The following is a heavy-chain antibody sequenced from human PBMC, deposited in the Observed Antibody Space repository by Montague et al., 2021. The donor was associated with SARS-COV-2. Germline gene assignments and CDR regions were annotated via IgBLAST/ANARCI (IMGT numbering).Heavy chain of an antibody. J-gene: IGHJ4*02. CDR1: GFTFSIYA. D-gene: IGHD3-22*01. CDR3: GKLVYYDRAY. V-gene: IGHV3-23*01. Sequence: SLRLSCAASGFTFSIYAMTWVRQAPGKGLEWVSAISGSGGSPYYADSVQGRFTISRDNFKDTVYLQMNTMRAEGTAVYYCGKLVYYDRAYWGQGTLVIVSP. CDR2: ISGSGGSP.